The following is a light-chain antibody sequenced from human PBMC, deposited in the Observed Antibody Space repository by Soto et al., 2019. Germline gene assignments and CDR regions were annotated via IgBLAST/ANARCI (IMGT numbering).Light chain of an antibody. CDR1: QSISSY. CDR3: QQSYSTPSIT. Sequence: DIQMTQSPSSLSASVRDRVTITCRASQSISSYLNWYQQKPGKAPKLLIYAASSLQSGVPSRFSGSGSGTDFTLSISSLQPEDFANYDCQQSYSTPSITFGQGTRLEIK. J-gene: IGKJ5*01. CDR2: AAS. V-gene: IGKV1-39*01.